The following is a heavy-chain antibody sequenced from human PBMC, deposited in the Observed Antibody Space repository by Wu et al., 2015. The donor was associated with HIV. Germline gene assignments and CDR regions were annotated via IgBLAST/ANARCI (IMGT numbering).Heavy chain of an antibody. J-gene: IGHJ4*02. CDR2: IQPNSGVT. V-gene: IGHV1-2*02. CDR1: DDTFAAYY. CDR3: TERLRE. Sequence: QVQLVQSGADVKEPGASLKVSCKALDDTFAAYYVHWVRQAPGQGLEWMGWIQPNSGVTKNAQTFRGRLTMTRDTSINTVYMELSRLRFDDTALYYCTERLREWGQGSLVTVSS. D-gene: IGHD5-24*01.